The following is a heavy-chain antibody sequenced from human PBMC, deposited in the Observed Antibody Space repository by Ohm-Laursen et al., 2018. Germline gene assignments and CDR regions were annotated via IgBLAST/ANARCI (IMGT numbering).Heavy chain of an antibody. J-gene: IGHJ4*02. V-gene: IGHV3-30*18. CDR2: ISYDGSNK. CDR1: GFTFSSYG. D-gene: IGHD3-16*02. CDR3: AKIVARKNTFDY. Sequence: SLRLSCTASGFTFSSYGMHWVRQAPGKGLEWVAVISYDGSNKYYADSVKGRFTISRDNSKNTLYLQMNSLRAEDTAVYYCAKIVARKNTFDYWGQGTLVTVSS.